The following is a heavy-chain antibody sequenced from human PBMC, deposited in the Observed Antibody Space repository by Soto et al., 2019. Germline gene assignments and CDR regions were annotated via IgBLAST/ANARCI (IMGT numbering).Heavy chain of an antibody. CDR3: ARGQDSGDYPPKGYYYYYMDV. J-gene: IGHJ6*03. CDR2: IYSGGST. CDR1: GFTVSSNY. D-gene: IGHD4-17*01. Sequence: EVQLVESGGGLVQPGGSLRLSCAASGFTVSSNYMSWVRQAPGKGLEWVSVIYSGGSTYYADSVKGRFTISRDNSKNTLYLQMNSLRAEDTAVYYCARGQDSGDYPPKGYYYYYMDVWGKGTTVTVSS. V-gene: IGHV3-66*01.